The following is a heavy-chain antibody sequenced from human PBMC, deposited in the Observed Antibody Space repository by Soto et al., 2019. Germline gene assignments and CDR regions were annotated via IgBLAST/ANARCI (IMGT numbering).Heavy chain of an antibody. CDR2: ISGSGGST. CDR3: VPLRGRGSFDY. D-gene: IGHD4-17*01. CDR1: GFTFSSYA. V-gene: IGHV3-23*01. Sequence: GGSLRLSCAASGFTFSSYAMSWVRQAPGKGLEWVSAISGSGGSTYYADSVKGRFTISRDNSKNTLYLQMNSLRAEDTAVYYCVPLRGRGSFDYWGQGTLVTVSS. J-gene: IGHJ4*02.